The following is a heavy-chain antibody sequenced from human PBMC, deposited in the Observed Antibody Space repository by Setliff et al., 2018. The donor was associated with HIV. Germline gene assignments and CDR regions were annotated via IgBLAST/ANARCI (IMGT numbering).Heavy chain of an antibody. Sequence: GGSLRLSCASSGFTFSSYAMTWVRQAPGKGLECVAVISGSGGDTYYADSVKGRFVISREKSKNSLYLQMNSLRAEDTAVYYCARDTELAYVDYWGQGTLVTVSS. CDR2: ISGSGGDT. CDR1: GFTFSSYA. CDR3: ARDTELAYVDY. J-gene: IGHJ4*02. D-gene: IGHD4-4*01. V-gene: IGHV3-23*01.